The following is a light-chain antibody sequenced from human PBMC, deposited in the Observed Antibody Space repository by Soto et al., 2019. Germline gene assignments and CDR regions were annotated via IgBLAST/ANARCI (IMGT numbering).Light chain of an antibody. CDR1: SSDVGGYNY. J-gene: IGLJ2*01. V-gene: IGLV2-14*01. CDR2: DVS. Sequence: QSALTQPASVSGSPGQSITISCTGTSSDVGGYNYVSWYQQYPGKAPKLMIYDVSHRPSGVSNRFSGSKSGNTASLTISGLPAGDEAYYYCSSFTSSSTVVFGGGPKVTVL. CDR3: SSFTSSSTVV.